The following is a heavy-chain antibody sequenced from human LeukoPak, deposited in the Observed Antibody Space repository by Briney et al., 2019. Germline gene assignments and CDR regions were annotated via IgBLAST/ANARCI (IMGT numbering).Heavy chain of an antibody. CDR2: IIPIFGTA. V-gene: IGHV1-69*01. J-gene: IGHJ4*02. D-gene: IGHD6-19*01. Sequence: SVKVSCKASGGTFSSYAISWVRQAPGQGLEWMGGIIPIFGTANYAQKFQGRVTITADESTSTAYMELRSLRSDDTAVYYCARDRIAVAGPRDYWGQGTLVTVSS. CDR1: GGTFSSYA. CDR3: ARDRIAVAGPRDY.